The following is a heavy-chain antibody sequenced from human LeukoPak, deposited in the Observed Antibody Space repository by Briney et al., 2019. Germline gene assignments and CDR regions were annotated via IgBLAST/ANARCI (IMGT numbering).Heavy chain of an antibody. CDR3: ARGSSVRGHDY. V-gene: IGHV4-59*12. J-gene: IGHJ4*02. Sequence: SETLSLTCTVSGGSISIYYWSLIRQPPGKGLEWIGYIYYSGSTNYNPSLKSRVTISVDTSKNPFSLKLSSVTAADTAVYYCARGSSVRGHDYWGQGTLVTVSS. CDR2: IYYSGST. CDR1: GGSISIYY. D-gene: IGHD3-16*01.